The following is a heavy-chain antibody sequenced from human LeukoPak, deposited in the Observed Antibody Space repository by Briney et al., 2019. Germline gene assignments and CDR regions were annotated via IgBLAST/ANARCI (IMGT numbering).Heavy chain of an antibody. V-gene: IGHV3-23*01. CDR3: AKKSPYGDRDY. D-gene: IGHD4-17*01. CDR2: ISGSGGST. J-gene: IGHJ4*02. Sequence: QPGGSLRLSCAASGFTFSGSAMSWVRQAPGKGLEWVSAISGSGGSTYYADSVKGRFTISSDNSKNTLYLQMNSLRAEDTAIYYCAKKSPYGDRDYWGQGTLVTVSS. CDR1: GFTFSGSA.